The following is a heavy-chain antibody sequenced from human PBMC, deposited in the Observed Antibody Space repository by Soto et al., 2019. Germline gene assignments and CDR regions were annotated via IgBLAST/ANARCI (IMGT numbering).Heavy chain of an antibody. V-gene: IGHV4-30-2*01. Sequence: SETLSLTCTVSNGSVSSGTYSLSWVLQPPGKGLEWIGYIYYSGTTYYTPSLKSRLTMSMDRANDHFSLNLNSVTAADTDVYFCDRGHYYYGMDVWGQGITVTVS. CDR2: IYYSGTT. CDR3: DRGHYYYGMDV. J-gene: IGHJ6*02. CDR1: NGSVSSGTYS.